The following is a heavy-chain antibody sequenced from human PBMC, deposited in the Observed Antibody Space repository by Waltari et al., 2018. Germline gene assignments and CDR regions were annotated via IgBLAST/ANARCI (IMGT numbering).Heavy chain of an antibody. V-gene: IGHV3-7*01. D-gene: IGHD6-13*01. CDR3: TRGGRDSSWYWRD. Sequence: EVQLVESGGGLAQPGGYLRLAGAAPGLSSNKHWIPGVRQASGKGPGWVANIKQDGSEKYYMDSVKGRFTISRDNAKNSLYLQMNNLRVEDTAVYYCTRGGRDSSWYWRDWGQGTLVTVSS. CDR2: IKQDGSEK. CDR1: GLSSNKHW. J-gene: IGHJ4*02.